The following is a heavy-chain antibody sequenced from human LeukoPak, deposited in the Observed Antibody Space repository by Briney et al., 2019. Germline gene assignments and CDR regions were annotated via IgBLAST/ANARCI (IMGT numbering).Heavy chain of an antibody. CDR1: GFTFSSYA. Sequence: GGSLRLSCAASGFTFSSYAMSWVRQAPGKGLEWVSAISGSGGSTYYADSVKGRFTISRDNSKNTLYLQMNSLRAEDTAVYYCAKWLVRYQLLSGASFDYWGQGTLVTVSS. D-gene: IGHD2-2*01. CDR3: AKWLVRYQLLSGASFDY. J-gene: IGHJ4*02. V-gene: IGHV3-23*01. CDR2: ISGSGGST.